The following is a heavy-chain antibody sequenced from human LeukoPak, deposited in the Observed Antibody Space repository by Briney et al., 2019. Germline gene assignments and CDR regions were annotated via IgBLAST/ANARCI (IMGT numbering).Heavy chain of an antibody. V-gene: IGHV4-59*12. CDR3: ARLRYFDWVRTWFDP. CDR2: IYYSGST. J-gene: IGHJ5*02. CDR1: GGSISSYY. D-gene: IGHD3-9*01. Sequence: SETLSLTCTVSGGSISSYYWIWIRQPPGKGLEWIGHIYYSGSTNYNPSLKSRITMSVDTSKNQFSLKLSSVTAADTAVYYCARLRYFDWVRTWFDPWGQGTLVTVSS.